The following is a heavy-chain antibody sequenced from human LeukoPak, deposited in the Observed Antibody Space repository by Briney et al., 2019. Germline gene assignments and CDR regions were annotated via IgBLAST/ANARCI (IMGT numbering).Heavy chain of an antibody. CDR2: INHSGST. CDR3: ARSHPYYYDSSGYYRN. J-gene: IGHJ4*02. D-gene: IGHD3-22*01. Sequence: SETLSLTCAVYGGSFSGYYWSWIRQPPGKGLEWIGEINHSGSTNYNPSPKSRVTISVDTSKNQFSLKLSSVTAADTAVYYCARSHPYYYDSSGYYRNWGQGTLVTVSS. V-gene: IGHV4-34*01. CDR1: GGSFSGYY.